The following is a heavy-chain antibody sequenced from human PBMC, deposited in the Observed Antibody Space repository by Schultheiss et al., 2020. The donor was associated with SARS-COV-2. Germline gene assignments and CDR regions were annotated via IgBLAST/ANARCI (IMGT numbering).Heavy chain of an antibody. CDR1: GGSISSGGYY. CDR2: IYYSGST. V-gene: IGHV4-31*03. Sequence: SQTLSLTCTVSGGSISSGGYYWGWIRQHPGKGLEWIGYIYYSGSTNYNPSLKSRVTISVDTSKNQFSLKLSSVTAADTAVYYCARLWDSGYYYYYGMDVWGQGTTVTVSS. J-gene: IGHJ6*02. CDR3: ARLWDSGYYYYYGMDV. D-gene: IGHD3-10*01.